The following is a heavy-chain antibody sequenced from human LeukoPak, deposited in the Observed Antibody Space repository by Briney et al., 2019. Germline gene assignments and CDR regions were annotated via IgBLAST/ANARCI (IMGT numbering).Heavy chain of an antibody. V-gene: IGHV1-18*04. Sequence: GASVKVSCKASGYTFTGYYIHWVRQAPGQGLEWMGWISAYNGNTNYAQKLQGRVTMTTDTSTSTAYMELRSLRSDDTAVYYCASGTPLGVTSEAYYYYGMDVWGQGTTVTVSS. CDR3: ASGTPLGVTSEAYYYYGMDV. D-gene: IGHD2-21*02. CDR1: GYTFTGYY. CDR2: ISAYNGNT. J-gene: IGHJ6*02.